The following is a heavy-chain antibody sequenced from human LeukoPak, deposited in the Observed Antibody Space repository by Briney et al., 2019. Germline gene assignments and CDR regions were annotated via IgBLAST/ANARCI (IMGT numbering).Heavy chain of an antibody. D-gene: IGHD3-3*01. V-gene: IGHV4-4*07. Sequence: SETLSLTCTVSGGSISSYYWSWIRQPAGKGLEWIGRIYSSGSTNYNPSLKSRVTMSVDTSKNQFSLNLRSVTAADTAVYYCARDNQIDFWSGYYTDYWGQGILVTVSS. CDR2: IYSSGST. CDR1: GGSISSYY. J-gene: IGHJ4*02. CDR3: ARDNQIDFWSGYYTDY.